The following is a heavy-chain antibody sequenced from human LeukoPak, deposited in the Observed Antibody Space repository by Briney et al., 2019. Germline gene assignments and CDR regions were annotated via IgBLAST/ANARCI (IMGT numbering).Heavy chain of an antibody. Sequence: GASVKVSCKASGYTFTDYYMHWVRRAPGQGLECMGIINPSGDSTSYAQKFQGRVTMTRDTSTSTVYMELSSLRSEDTAVYYCASVLYCGADCYSGRYFFDYWGQGTLVTVSS. CDR1: GYTFTDYY. J-gene: IGHJ4*02. CDR3: ASVLYCGADCYSGRYFFDY. D-gene: IGHD2-21*02. CDR2: INPSGDST. V-gene: IGHV1-46*01.